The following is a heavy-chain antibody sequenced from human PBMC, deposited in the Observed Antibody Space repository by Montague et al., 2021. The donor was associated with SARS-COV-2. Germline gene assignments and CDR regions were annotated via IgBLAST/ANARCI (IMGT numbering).Heavy chain of an antibody. CDR3: ARGAYSSSWYPVKYYFDY. D-gene: IGHD6-13*01. J-gene: IGHJ4*02. CDR1: GGSFSGYY. Sequence: SETLSLTCAVYGGSFSGYYWSRIRQPPGKGLEWIGEINHSGSTNYNPSLRSRVTISVDTSKNQFSLKLSSVTAADTAVYYCARGAYSSSWYPVKYYFDYWGQGTLVTVSS. V-gene: IGHV4-34*01. CDR2: INHSGST.